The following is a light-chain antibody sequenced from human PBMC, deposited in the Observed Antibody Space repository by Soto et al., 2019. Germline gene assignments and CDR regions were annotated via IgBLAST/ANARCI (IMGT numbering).Light chain of an antibody. Sequence: EIVLTQSPGTLSLSPGERATLSCRASQSVSSSYLAWYQQTPGQAPRLLIYAASSRATGIPDRFSGSGSGTDFTLTISRLEPEDFAVYYCQQYGSSPALTFGGGTKVEIK. J-gene: IGKJ4*01. CDR2: AAS. CDR3: QQYGSSPALT. V-gene: IGKV3-20*01. CDR1: QSVSSSY.